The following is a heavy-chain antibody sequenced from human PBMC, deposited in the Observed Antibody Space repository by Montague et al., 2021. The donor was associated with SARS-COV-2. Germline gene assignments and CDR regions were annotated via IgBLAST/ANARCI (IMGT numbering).Heavy chain of an antibody. CDR1: GVSISSYY. Sequence: ETLSLTCTVSGVSISSYYWSWIRQPPGKGLEWVSVIYSGGNTYYADSVKGRFTISRDNSKNTLYLQMNSLRAEDTAVYYCARDGSSSWYGNYYYGMDVWGQGTTVTVSS. V-gene: IGHV3-53*05. CDR2: IYSGGNT. J-gene: IGHJ6*02. CDR3: ARDGSSSWYGNYYYGMDV. D-gene: IGHD6-13*01.